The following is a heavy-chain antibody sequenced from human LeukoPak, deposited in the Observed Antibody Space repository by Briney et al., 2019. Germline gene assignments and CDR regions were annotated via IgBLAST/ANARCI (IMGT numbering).Heavy chain of an antibody. CDR3: ARDLYDFWSGYHTFDY. CDR2: IYYSGST. J-gene: IGHJ4*02. D-gene: IGHD3-3*01. V-gene: IGHV4-39*07. CDR1: GGSISSSSYY. Sequence: PSEPLSLTCTVSGGSISSSSYYWGWIRQPPGKGLEWIGSIYYSGSTYYNPSLKSRVTISVDTSKNQFSLKLSSVTAADTAVYYCARDLYDFWSGYHTFDYWGQGTLVTVSS.